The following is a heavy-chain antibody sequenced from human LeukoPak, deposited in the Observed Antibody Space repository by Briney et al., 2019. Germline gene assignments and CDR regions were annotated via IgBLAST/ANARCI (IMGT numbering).Heavy chain of an antibody. J-gene: IGHJ6*02. D-gene: IGHD2-2*01. Sequence: PGGSLRLSCAASGFTFSSYAMHWVRQAPGKGLEWVAVIPYDGSNKYYADSVKGRFTISRDNSKNTLYLQMNSLRAEDTAVYYCARDSLIVVVPAYYYGMDVWGQGTTVTVSS. CDR3: ARDSLIVVVPAYYYGMDV. CDR1: GFTFSSYA. V-gene: IGHV3-30-3*01. CDR2: IPYDGSNK.